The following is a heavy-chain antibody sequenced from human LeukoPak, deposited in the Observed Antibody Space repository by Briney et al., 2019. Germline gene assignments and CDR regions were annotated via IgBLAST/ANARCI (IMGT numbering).Heavy chain of an antibody. D-gene: IGHD6-19*01. CDR1: GFTVNRTY. V-gene: IGHV3-48*02. CDR3: ARGLDQAVAGTYYFDY. Sequence: GGSLRLSCAASGFTVNRTYMSWVRQAPGKGLEGVYSIRSSSSTIYYADSVKGRFTISRDNAKNSLYLQMNSLRDEDTAVYYCARGLDQAVAGTYYFDYWGQGTLVTVSS. J-gene: IGHJ4*02. CDR2: IRSSSSTI.